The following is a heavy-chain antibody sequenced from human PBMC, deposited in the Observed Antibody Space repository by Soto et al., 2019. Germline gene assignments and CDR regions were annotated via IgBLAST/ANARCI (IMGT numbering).Heavy chain of an antibody. CDR1: GFTFSSYS. V-gene: IGHV3-21*01. CDR2: ISSSSSYI. J-gene: IGHJ6*02. D-gene: IGHD5-12*01. Sequence: PGGSLRLSCAASGFTFSSYSMNWVRQAPGKGLEWVSSISSSSSYIYYADSVKGRFTISRDNAKNSLYLQMNSLRAEDTAVYYCARGGGYRGYDPHYYYYYGMAVWGQGTTVTVSS. CDR3: ARGGGYRGYDPHYYYYYGMAV.